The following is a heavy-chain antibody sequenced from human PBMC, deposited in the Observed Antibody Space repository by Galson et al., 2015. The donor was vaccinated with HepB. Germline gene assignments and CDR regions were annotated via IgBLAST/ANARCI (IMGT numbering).Heavy chain of an antibody. CDR1: GFTFHTYA. CDR3: VKLGHHYVWGSYRYDAFEI. J-gene: IGHJ3*02. Sequence: SLRLSCAASGFTFHTYAMSRVRQVPGKGLEWVSVVSDSGYTTYYEDSVKGRFTICRDNSNNTLSLQMDRLRAEDTAKYYCVKLGHHYVWGSYRYDAFEIWGQGTMVTVSS. D-gene: IGHD3-16*02. V-gene: IGHV3-23*01. CDR2: VSDSGYTT.